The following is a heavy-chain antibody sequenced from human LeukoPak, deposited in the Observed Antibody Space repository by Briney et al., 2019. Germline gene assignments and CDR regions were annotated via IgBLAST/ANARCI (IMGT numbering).Heavy chain of an antibody. CDR2: IRYDGSNK. V-gene: IGHV3-30*02. J-gene: IGHJ6*03. D-gene: IGHD2-2*02. CDR3: AKVGLDCSSTSCYTRRYYMDV. Sequence: GGSLRLSCAASGFTFSSYGMHWVRQAPGKGLEWVAFIRYDGSNKYYADSVKGRFTISRDNSKNTLYLQMNSLRAEDTAVYYCAKVGLDCSSTSCYTRRYYMDVWGKGTTVTVSS. CDR1: GFTFSSYG.